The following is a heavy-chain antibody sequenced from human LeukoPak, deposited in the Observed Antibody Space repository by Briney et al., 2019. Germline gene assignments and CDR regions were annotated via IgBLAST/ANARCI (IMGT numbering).Heavy chain of an antibody. V-gene: IGHV3-66*01. Sequence: GGSLRLSCAASGFTFSSNYMSWVRQAPGKGLEWVSVIYSGGSTYYSDSVMGRCTIFRDNSKNTLYLQMNSLRAEDTAVYYCARDGTAMVTYPYWGQGTLVTVSS. CDR3: ARDGTAMVTYPY. CDR1: GFTFSSNY. D-gene: IGHD5-18*01. J-gene: IGHJ4*02. CDR2: IYSGGST.